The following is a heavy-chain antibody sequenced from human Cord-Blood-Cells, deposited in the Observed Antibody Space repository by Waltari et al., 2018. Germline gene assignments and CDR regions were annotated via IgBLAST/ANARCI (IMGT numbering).Heavy chain of an antibody. CDR2: IYYSGST. D-gene: IGHD5-12*01. CDR1: GGSISSYY. Sequence: QVQLQESGPGLVKPSETLSLTCTVSGGSISSYYRSWIRQPPGKGLEWIGYIYYSGSTNYNPSLKSRVTISVDTSKNQFSLKLSSVTAADTAVYYCAREVRSGYDFDYWGQGTLVTVSS. J-gene: IGHJ4*02. CDR3: AREVRSGYDFDY. V-gene: IGHV4-59*01.